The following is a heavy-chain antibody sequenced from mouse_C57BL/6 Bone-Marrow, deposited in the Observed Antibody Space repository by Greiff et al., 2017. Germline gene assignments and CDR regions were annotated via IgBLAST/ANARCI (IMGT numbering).Heavy chain of an antibody. CDR3: ASPNWDGAMDY. CDR2: IDPSDSYT. D-gene: IGHD4-1*02. CDR1: GYTFTRYW. V-gene: IGHV1-69*01. J-gene: IGHJ4*01. Sequence: QVQLQQPGAELVMPGASVKLSCKASGYTFTRYWMHWVKQRPGQGLEWIGEIDPSDSYTNYNQKFKGKSTLTVDKSSSTAYMQLSSLTSEDSAVYYCASPNWDGAMDYWGQGTSVTVSS.